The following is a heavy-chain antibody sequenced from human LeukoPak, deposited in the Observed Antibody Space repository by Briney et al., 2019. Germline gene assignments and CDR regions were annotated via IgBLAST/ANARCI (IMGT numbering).Heavy chain of an antibody. J-gene: IGHJ5*02. V-gene: IGHV1-8*01. CDR3: ARGELVGLGATSAGWFDP. D-gene: IGHD1-26*01. CDR2: MNPNSGAT. CDR1: GYTFTSYD. Sequence: GASVKVSRKASGYTFTSYDINWLRQATGQGPEWMGWMNPNSGATGYAQKFQGRVTMTRSTSINTAYMELSRLRSDDTTVYYCARGELVGLGATSAGWFDPWGQGTLVTVSS.